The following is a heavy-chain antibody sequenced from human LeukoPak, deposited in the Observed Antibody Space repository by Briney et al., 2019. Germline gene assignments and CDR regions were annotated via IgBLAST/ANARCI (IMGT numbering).Heavy chain of an antibody. V-gene: IGHV4-34*01. D-gene: IGHD2-2*01. CDR1: GGSFCGYY. J-gene: IGHJ4*02. CDR3: ARVVPAAPLGDY. Sequence: SETLSLTCAVYGGSFCGYYWSWIRPPPGKGLEWIGEINHSGSTNYNPSLKSRVTISVDTSKNQFSLKLSSVTAADTAVYYCARVVPAAPLGDYWGQGTLVTVSS. CDR2: INHSGST.